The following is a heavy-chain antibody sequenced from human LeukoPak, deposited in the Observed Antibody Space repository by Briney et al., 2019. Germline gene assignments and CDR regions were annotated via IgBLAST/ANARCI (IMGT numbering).Heavy chain of an antibody. CDR1: GGSISSSSYY. CDR2: IYYSGST. CDR3: ARVGDGYNTGYFDL. D-gene: IGHD5-24*01. Sequence: SETLSLTCTVSGGSISSSSYYCGWIRQPPGKGLEWIGSIYYSGSTYYNPSLKSRVTISVDTSKNQFSLKLSSVTAADTAVYYCARVGDGYNTGYFDLWGRGTLVTVSS. J-gene: IGHJ2*01. V-gene: IGHV4-39*07.